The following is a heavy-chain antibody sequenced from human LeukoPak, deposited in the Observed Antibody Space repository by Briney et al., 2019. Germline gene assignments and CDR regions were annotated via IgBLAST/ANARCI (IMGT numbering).Heavy chain of an antibody. CDR1: GCGVGGNY. Sequence: GALSRSLAAAGCGVGGNYFRWVRQAPRKELELVSMIYSDGSIFHADSVKGRFTMSRDNSRNTLDLQMNSLRVEDTAVYFCARDRRRLRGMNGDGDAFDIWGQGTMVTVSS. V-gene: IGHV3-53*01. CDR3: ARDRRRLRGMNGDGDAFDI. J-gene: IGHJ3*02. D-gene: IGHD1-1*01. CDR2: IYSDGSI.